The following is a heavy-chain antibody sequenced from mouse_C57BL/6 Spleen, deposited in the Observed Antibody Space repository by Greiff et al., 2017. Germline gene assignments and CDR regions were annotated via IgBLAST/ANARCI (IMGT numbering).Heavy chain of an antibody. CDR2: IYPNNGGN. V-gene: IGHV1-34*01. CDR1: GYTFTDYY. Sequence: EVQLQQSGPELVKPGASVKMSCKASGYTFTDYYMRWVKQRHGKSLEWIGYIYPNNGGNGYNRKFKGQATLTVDKSSSTAYMELSSLTSEDSAVCYGARDPSMDYWGQGTSVTVAA. J-gene: IGHJ4*01. CDR3: ARDPSMDY.